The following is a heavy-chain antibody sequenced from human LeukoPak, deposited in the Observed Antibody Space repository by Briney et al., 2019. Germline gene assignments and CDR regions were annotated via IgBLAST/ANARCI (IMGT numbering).Heavy chain of an antibody. J-gene: IGHJ4*02. D-gene: IGHD6-6*01. CDR2: IAYDGSNI. V-gene: IGHV3-30*18. Sequence: GGSLRLSCAASGFTFSTYGMHWVRQAPGKGLEWVAVIAYDGSNIHYADSVKGRFTISRDNSKKTLYLQMNSLRAEDTAVYYCAKTPRYIAARQSHFDYWGQGTLVTVSS. CDR3: AKTPRYIAARQSHFDY. CDR1: GFTFSTYG.